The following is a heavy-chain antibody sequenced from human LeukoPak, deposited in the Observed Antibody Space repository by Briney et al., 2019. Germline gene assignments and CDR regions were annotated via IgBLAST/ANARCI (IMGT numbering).Heavy chain of an antibody. CDR1: GFTFSSYA. J-gene: IGHJ5*02. CDR2: ISGSGGST. D-gene: IGHD3-22*01. Sequence: GGSLRPSCAASGFTFSSYAMSWVRQAPGKGLEWVSAISGSGGSTYYADSVKGRFTISRDNSKNTLYLQMNSLRAKDTAVYYCAKVQSPPRYYYDSSGSFDPWGQGTLVTVSS. V-gene: IGHV3-23*01. CDR3: AKVQSPPRYYYDSSGSFDP.